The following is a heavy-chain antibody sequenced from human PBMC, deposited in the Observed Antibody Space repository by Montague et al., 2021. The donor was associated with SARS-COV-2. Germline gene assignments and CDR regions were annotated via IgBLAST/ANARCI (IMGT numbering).Heavy chain of an antibody. CDR2: IYTSGST. Sequence: TLSLTCTVSGGSISSGNYYWSWIRQPAGKGLEWIGHIYTSGSTNYNPSLKSRVTISVHTSNNQFSLTLSSVTAADTAVYYCARESGSPTYYFYYGVDVWGQGTTVTVSS. CDR3: ARESGSPTYYFYYGVDV. D-gene: IGHD1-26*01. J-gene: IGHJ6*02. CDR1: GGSISSGNYY. V-gene: IGHV4-61*09.